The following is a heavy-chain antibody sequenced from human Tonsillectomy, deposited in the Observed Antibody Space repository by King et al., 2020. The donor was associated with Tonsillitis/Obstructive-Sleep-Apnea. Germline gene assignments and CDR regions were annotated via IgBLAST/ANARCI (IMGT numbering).Heavy chain of an antibody. D-gene: IGHD6-13*01. CDR2: TKNNANSYTT. CDR3: ARGGIADYYYGLDV. CDR1: GFTFSDHY. J-gene: IGHJ6*02. V-gene: IGHV3-72*01. Sequence: VQLVESGGGLVQPGESLGLSCAASGFTFSDHYMDWVRQAPGKGLEWVGRTKNNANSYTTEYAASVKGRFTISRDDSENSLYLQMNSLKTEDTAVYYCARGGIADYYYGLDVWGQGTTVTVSS.